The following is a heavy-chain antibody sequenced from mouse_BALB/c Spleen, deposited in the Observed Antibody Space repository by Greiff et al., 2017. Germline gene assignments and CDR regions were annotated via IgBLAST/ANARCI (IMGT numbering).Heavy chain of an antibody. D-gene: IGHD2-3*01. V-gene: IGHV10-1*02. CDR1: GFTFNTYA. CDR2: IRSKSNNYAT. J-gene: IGHJ4*01. CDR3: VRHGGYYEVDY. Sequence: EVKLMESGGGLVQPKGSLKLSCAASGFTFNTYAMNWVRQAPGKGLEWVARIRSKSNNYATYYADSVKDRFTISRDDSQSMLYLQMNNLKTEDTAMYYCVRHGGYYEVDYWGQGTSVTVSS.